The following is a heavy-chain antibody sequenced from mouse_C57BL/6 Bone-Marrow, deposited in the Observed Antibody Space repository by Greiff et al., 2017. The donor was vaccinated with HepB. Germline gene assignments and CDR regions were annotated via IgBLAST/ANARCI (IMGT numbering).Heavy chain of an antibody. J-gene: IGHJ3*01. Sequence: EVNVVESGGDLVKPGGSLKLSCAASGFTFSSYGMSWVRQTPDKRLEWVATISSGGSYTYYPDSVKGRFTISRDNAKNTLYLQMSSLKSEDTAMYYCARQEDDYDGFAYGGQGTLVTVSA. CDR2: ISSGGSYT. CDR3: ARQEDDYDGFAY. CDR1: GFTFSSYG. V-gene: IGHV5-6*01. D-gene: IGHD2-4*01.